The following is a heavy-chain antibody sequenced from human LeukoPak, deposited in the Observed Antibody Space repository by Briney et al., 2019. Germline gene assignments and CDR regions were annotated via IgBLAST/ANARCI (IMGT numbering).Heavy chain of an antibody. D-gene: IGHD1-7*01. CDR1: GYTFTSYY. J-gene: IGHJ4*02. V-gene: IGHV1-46*01. CDR3: ASTMTNNWNYDPPSY. CDR2: INPSGGST. Sequence: ASVKVSCKASGYTFTSYYMHWVRQAPGQGLEWMGIINPSGGSTSYAQKFQGRVTITTDESTSTAYMELSSLRSEDTAVYYCASTMTNNWNYDPPSYWGQGTLVTVSS.